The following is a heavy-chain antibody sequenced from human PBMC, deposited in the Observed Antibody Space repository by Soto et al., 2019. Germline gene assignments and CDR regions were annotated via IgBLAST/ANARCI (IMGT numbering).Heavy chain of an antibody. CDR3: ARDRPVDVVPTIPTYYYYVDG. Sequence: EVHLAESGGGLVQPGGSLRLSCAASGLIFSSYSMNWVRQAPGKGLEWVSYIDSSSSDIHYADSVRGRFTISRDNAKKSLIRQMDSLRVEDTAVYYCARDRPVDVVPTIPTYYYYVDGWGKGTTVTVSS. CDR1: GLIFSSYS. CDR2: IDSSSSDI. D-gene: IGHD5-12*01. J-gene: IGHJ6*03. V-gene: IGHV3-48*01.